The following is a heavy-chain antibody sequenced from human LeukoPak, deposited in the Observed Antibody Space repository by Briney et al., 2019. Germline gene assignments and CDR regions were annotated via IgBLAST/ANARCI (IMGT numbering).Heavy chain of an antibody. CDR3: AREGHSGSYWDY. CDR2: IRYDGSNK. CDR1: GFAFSSYG. V-gene: IGHV3-30*02. J-gene: IGHJ4*02. D-gene: IGHD1-26*01. Sequence: GGSLRLSCAASGFAFSSYGMYWVRQAPGKGLEWVAFIRYDGSNKYYADSVKGRFTISRDNSKNTLYLQMNSLRAEDTAVYYCAREGHSGSYWDYWGQGTLVTVSS.